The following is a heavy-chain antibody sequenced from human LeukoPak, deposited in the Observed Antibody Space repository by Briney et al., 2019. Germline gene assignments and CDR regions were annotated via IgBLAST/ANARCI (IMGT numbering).Heavy chain of an antibody. D-gene: IGHD6-19*01. CDR3: ARQALSAGYSSGWYPYYFDY. Sequence: SETLSLTCTVSGVSISSSSYYWGWIRQPPGKGLEWIGSIYYSGSTYYNPSLKSRVTISVDTSKNQFSLKLSSVTAADTAVYYCARQALSAGYSSGWYPYYFDYWGQGTLVTVSS. CDR1: GVSISSSSYY. J-gene: IGHJ4*02. CDR2: IYYSGST. V-gene: IGHV4-39*01.